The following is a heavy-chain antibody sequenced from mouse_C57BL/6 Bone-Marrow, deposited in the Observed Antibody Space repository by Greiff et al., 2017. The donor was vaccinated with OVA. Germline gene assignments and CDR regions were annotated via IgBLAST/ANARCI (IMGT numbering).Heavy chain of an antibody. CDR3: ARGYYGSSLSWFAD. D-gene: IGHD1-1*01. CDR1: GYTFTDYN. CDR2: INPNNGGT. Sequence: EVQLQQSGPELVKPGASVKIPCKASGYTFTDYNMDWVKQSHGKSLEWIGDINPNNGGTIYNQKFKGKATLTVDKSSSTAYMELRSLTSEDTAVYYCARGYYGSSLSWFADWGQGTLVTVAA. J-gene: IGHJ3*01. V-gene: IGHV1-18*01.